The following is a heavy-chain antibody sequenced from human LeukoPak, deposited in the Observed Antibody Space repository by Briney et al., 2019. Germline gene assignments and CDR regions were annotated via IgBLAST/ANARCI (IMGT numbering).Heavy chain of an antibody. CDR2: IYYSGST. V-gene: IGHV4-59*01. CDR1: GGSISSYY. Sequence: SETLSLTCTVSGGSISSYYWSWIRQAPGKGLEWIGYIYYSGSTNYNPSLKSRVTISVGTSKNQFSLKLNSVTAEDTAVYYCARVVLDNWNYVGFDPWGQGTLVTVSS. J-gene: IGHJ5*02. CDR3: ARVVLDNWNYVGFDP. D-gene: IGHD1-7*01.